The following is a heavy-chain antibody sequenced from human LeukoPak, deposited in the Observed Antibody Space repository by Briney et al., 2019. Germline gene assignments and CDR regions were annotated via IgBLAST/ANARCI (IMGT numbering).Heavy chain of an antibody. J-gene: IGHJ4*02. CDR2: IRYDGSNK. D-gene: IGHD4-17*01. V-gene: IGHV3-30*02. CDR1: GFTFSSYG. CDR3: ARIYGDYAGYYFDY. Sequence: PGGSLRLSCAASGFTFSSYGMHWVRQAPGKGLEWVAFIRYDGSNKYYADSVKGRFTVSRDNSKNTLYLQMNSLRAEDTAVYYCARIYGDYAGYYFDYWGQGTLVTVSS.